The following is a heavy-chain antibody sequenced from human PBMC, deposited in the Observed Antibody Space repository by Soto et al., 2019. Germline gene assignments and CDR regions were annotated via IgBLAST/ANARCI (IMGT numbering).Heavy chain of an antibody. D-gene: IGHD2-2*01. CDR3: ARGPKPAASYYGLDV. Sequence: QVQLVQSGAEVKKPGSSVKVSCKASGGTFSSYTISWVRQAPGQGLEWMGRIIPILGIANYAQKFQGRVTMTADKSTSTAYMELSSLRSEDTAVYYFARGPKPAASYYGLDVWGQGTTVTVSS. CDR2: IIPILGIA. CDR1: GGTFSSYT. J-gene: IGHJ6*02. V-gene: IGHV1-69*02.